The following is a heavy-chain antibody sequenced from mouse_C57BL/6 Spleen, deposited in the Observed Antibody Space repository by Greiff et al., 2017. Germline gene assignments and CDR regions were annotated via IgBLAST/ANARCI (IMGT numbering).Heavy chain of an antibody. Sequence: QVQLQQPGAELVRPGSSVKLSCKASGYTFTSYWMHWVKQRPIQGLEWIGNIDPSDSETHYNQKFKDKATLTVDKSSSTAYMQLSSLTSEDSAVYYCARDMGYGSSYDYWGQGTTLTVSS. J-gene: IGHJ2*01. V-gene: IGHV1-52*01. CDR2: IDPSDSET. CDR3: ARDMGYGSSYDY. D-gene: IGHD1-1*01. CDR1: GYTFTSYW.